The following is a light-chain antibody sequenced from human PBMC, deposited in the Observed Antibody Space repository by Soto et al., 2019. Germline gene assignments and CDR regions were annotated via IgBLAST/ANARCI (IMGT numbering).Light chain of an antibody. CDR1: QSISTY. CDR3: QQGYSNPRT. Sequence: DILMTQSPSSLSSSVGDRVTITCLASQSISTYLTWYQQIPGKAPKLLIYAASTLHSGVPSRFSGGGSGTDFTLAISSLQPEDFATYFCQQGYSNPRTFGQGTKLEIK. J-gene: IGKJ2*02. V-gene: IGKV1-39*01. CDR2: AAS.